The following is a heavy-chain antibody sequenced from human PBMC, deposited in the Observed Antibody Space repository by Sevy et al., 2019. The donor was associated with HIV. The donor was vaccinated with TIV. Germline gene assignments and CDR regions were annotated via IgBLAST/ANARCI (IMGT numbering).Heavy chain of an antibody. J-gene: IGHJ4*02. D-gene: IGHD2-2*01. CDR1: GFTFTNSA. CDR3: TKDRVIYCSSISCQEFDY. V-gene: IGHV3-23*01. Sequence: GGSLRLSCAASGFTFTNSAMRLVRQAPGKGLEWVSTISDSAGSTYYADSVKGRFTISRDNSKNTLYLRMNSLRAEDTAVYYCTKDRVIYCSSISCQEFDYWGQGTLVTVSS. CDR2: ISDSAGST.